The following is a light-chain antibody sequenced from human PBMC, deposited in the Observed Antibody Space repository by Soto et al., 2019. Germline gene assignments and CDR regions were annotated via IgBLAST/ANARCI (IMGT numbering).Light chain of an antibody. CDR3: SSYAGSNNVV. CDR2: DVS. Sequence: QSALTQPPSASGSPGQSVTISCTGTSSDIGGYNYVSWYQQHPGKAPKLMIYDVSKRPSGVPDRFSGSKSGNTASLTVSGLQAEDEADYCCSSYAGSNNVVFGGGTKLTVL. V-gene: IGLV2-8*01. CDR1: SSDIGGYNY. J-gene: IGLJ2*01.